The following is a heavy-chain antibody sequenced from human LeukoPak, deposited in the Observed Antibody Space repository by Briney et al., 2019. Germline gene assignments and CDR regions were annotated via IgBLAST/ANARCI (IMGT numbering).Heavy chain of an antibody. Sequence: SETLSLTCTVSGGSISSSSYYWGWIRQPPGKGLEWIGSIYYSGSTYYNPSLKSRVTISVDTSKNQFSLKLSSVTAADTAVYYCASRYSSGWYSVFNYYYYMDVWGKGTTVTISS. CDR1: GGSISSSSYY. CDR3: ASRYSSGWYSVFNYYYYMDV. V-gene: IGHV4-39*01. CDR2: IYYSGST. J-gene: IGHJ6*03. D-gene: IGHD6-19*01.